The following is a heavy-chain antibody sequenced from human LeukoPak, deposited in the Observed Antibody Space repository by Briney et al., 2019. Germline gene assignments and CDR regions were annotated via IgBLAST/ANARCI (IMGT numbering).Heavy chain of an antibody. Sequence: PGGSLRLSCAASGFTFSDYYMSWIRQAPGKGLEWVSYISSSGSTIYYADSEKGRFTISRDNAKNSLYLQMNSLRAEDTAVYYCARVRQNYYDSSGYYFYYYYYYMDVWGKGTTVTVSS. CDR2: ISSSGSTI. D-gene: IGHD3-22*01. CDR1: GFTFSDYY. CDR3: ARVRQNYYDSSGYYFYYYYYYMDV. J-gene: IGHJ6*03. V-gene: IGHV3-11*01.